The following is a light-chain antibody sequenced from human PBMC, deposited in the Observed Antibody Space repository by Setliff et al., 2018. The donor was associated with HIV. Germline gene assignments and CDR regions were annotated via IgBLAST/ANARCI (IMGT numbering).Light chain of an antibody. CDR1: NGNVGGSKY. V-gene: IGLV2-11*01. J-gene: IGLJ1*01. CDR2: EVN. CDR3: CAYV. Sequence: QSVLTQPRSVSGSPGQSVTISCTGTNGNVGGSKYVSWYQQYPGKAPKLLIYEVNKRPSEVPDRFSGSKSGNTASLTISGLQADDEADYYCCAYVFGTGTKGTVL.